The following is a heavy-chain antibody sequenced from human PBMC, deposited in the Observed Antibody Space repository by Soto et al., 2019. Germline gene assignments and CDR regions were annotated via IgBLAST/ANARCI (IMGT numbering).Heavy chain of an antibody. V-gene: IGHV3-15*01. CDR3: VIDDAARGFGELDY. J-gene: IGHJ4*02. CDR2: IKSKTSGETR. CDR1: GFAFSPAW. D-gene: IGHD3-10*01. Sequence: PVGSVRLSCAASGFAFSPAWMTWVRQAPGKGLEWVALIKSKTSGETRAYAAPVKGRFTISRDDSENTVFLQMDSLKTEDTAVYYCVIDDAARGFGELDYWGRGTLVTVSS.